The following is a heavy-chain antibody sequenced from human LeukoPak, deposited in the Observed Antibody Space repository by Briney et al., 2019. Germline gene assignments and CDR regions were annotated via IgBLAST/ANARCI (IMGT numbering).Heavy chain of an antibody. Sequence: ASGKVSCKASGYTFTSYGISWVRQAPGQGLEWMGWISAYNGNTNYAQKLQGRVTMTTDTSTSTAYMELRSLRSDDTAVYYCARDWAVTMVPFFDYWGQGTLVTVSS. V-gene: IGHV1-18*01. D-gene: IGHD3-10*01. CDR3: ARDWAVTMVPFFDY. J-gene: IGHJ4*02. CDR1: GYTFTSYG. CDR2: ISAYNGNT.